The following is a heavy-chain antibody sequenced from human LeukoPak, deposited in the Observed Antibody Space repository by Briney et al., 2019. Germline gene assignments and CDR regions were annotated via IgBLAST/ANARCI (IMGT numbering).Heavy chain of an antibody. D-gene: IGHD1-26*01. Sequence: GGSLRLSCAASGFTFSSYSFNWVRQVPGKGLEWVSSITTTFYTYYTDSVKGRFTISRENAKNSLYLQMISRRAEDTAVYYCARVGANWDEDYWGQGTLVTVSS. CDR3: ARVGANWDEDY. CDR2: ITTTFYT. J-gene: IGHJ4*02. CDR1: GFTFSSYS. V-gene: IGHV3-21*01.